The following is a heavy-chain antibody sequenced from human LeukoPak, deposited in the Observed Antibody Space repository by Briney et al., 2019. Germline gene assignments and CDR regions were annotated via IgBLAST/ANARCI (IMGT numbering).Heavy chain of an antibody. CDR1: GGSISSYY. J-gene: IGHJ5*02. D-gene: IGHD6-19*01. V-gene: IGHV4-4*07. CDR3: ARVRSSSGCLWFDP. Sequence: SGTLSLTCTVSGGSISSYYWSWIRQPAGKGLEWIGRIYTSGSTNYNPSLKSRVTMSVDTSKNQFSLKLSSVTAADTAVYYCARVRSSSGCLWFDPWGQGTLVTVSS. CDR2: IYTSGST.